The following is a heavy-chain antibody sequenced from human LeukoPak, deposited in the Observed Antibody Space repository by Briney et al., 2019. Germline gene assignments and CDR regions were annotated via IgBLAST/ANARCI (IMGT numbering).Heavy chain of an antibody. CDR1: GGTSSNYA. Sequence: ASVKVSCKASGGTSSNYAISWVRQAPGQGLEWMGRIIPMFGTTNYAQKFQGRVTITTDESTSTAYMEVSSLRIEGTAVYYCASVTVTTWAPDGHMDVWGKGTTVTVSS. CDR3: ASVTVTTWAPDGHMDV. D-gene: IGHD4-11*01. V-gene: IGHV1-69*05. J-gene: IGHJ6*03. CDR2: IIPMFGTT.